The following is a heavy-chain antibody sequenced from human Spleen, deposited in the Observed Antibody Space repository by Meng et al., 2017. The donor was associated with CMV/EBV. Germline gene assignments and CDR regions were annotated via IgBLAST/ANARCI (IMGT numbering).Heavy chain of an antibody. D-gene: IGHD2-15*01. J-gene: IGHJ4*02. CDR1: GFTFSSYA. V-gene: IGHV3-23*01. CDR2: ISGSGGST. Sequence: GGSLRLSCAASGFTFSSYAMSWVRQAPGKGLEWVSAISGSGGSTYYADSVKGRFTISRDNSKNTLYLQMNSLRAEDTAVYYCARDSGYGGTRPFDYWGQGTLVTVSS. CDR3: ARDSGYGGTRPFDY.